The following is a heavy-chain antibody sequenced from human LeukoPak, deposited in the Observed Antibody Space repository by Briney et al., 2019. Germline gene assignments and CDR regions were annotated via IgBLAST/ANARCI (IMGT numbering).Heavy chain of an antibody. Sequence: SVKVSCKASGGTFSSYAISWVRQAPGQGLEWMGRIIPIFGTANYEQKFQGRVTITTDESTSTAYMELSSLRSEDTAVYYCASFLGGEANSDAFDIWGQGTMVTVSS. CDR1: GGTFSSYA. J-gene: IGHJ3*02. CDR3: ASFLGGEANSDAFDI. D-gene: IGHD2-21*01. V-gene: IGHV1-69*05. CDR2: IIPIFGTA.